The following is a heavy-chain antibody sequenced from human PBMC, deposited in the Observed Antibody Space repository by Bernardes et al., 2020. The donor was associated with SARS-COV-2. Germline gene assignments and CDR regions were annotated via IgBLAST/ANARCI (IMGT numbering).Heavy chain of an antibody. CDR2: IYFDGSI. CDR1: GGSIISRSHY. D-gene: IGHD3-10*01. J-gene: IGHJ4*02. V-gene: IGHV4-39*01. CDR3: ARGYGALDS. Sequence: SETLSLTCSVSGGSIISRSHYWDWIRQPPGKGLEWIGSIYFDGSIYYNPSLQSRVAMSIDTSKNQFSLNLSSVTAADTAVYYCARGYGALDSWGQGSLVTVSS.